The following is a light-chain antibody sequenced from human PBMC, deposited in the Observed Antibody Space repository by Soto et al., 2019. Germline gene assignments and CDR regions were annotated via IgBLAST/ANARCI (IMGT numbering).Light chain of an antibody. V-gene: IGKV1-5*03. CDR2: KAS. CDR3: LEYNSYWT. Sequence: DIQMTQSRFTLSASVGDRVTITCRASESINSWLAWYQQKPGKAPKLLIYKASSLESGVPSRFSGSGSGTEFSLTISSLRPDDFATYYCLEYNSYWTFGQGTKVEIK. CDR1: ESINSW. J-gene: IGKJ1*01.